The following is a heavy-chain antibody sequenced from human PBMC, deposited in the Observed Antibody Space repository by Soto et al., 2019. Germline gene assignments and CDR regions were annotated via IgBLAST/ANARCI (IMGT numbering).Heavy chain of an antibody. CDR2: ISYDGSNK. J-gene: IGHJ4*02. D-gene: IGHD5-18*01. V-gene: IGHV3-30*18. Sequence: QVQLVESGGGVVQPGRSLRLSCAASGFTFSTYGMHWVRQAPGKGLEWVAVISYDGSNKYYADSVKGRFTISRDNSKNTLYLQMSSLIAEDTAVYYCAKGRAYSVIDYWGQVTLVTVSS. CDR1: GFTFSTYG. CDR3: AKGRAYSVIDY.